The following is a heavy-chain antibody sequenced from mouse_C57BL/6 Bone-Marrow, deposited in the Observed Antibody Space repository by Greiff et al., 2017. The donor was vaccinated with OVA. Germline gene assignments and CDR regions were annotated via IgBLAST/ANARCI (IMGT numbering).Heavy chain of an antibody. D-gene: IGHD1-1*01. CDR2: IYPGNSDT. CDR3: TRLYYGSRGYAMDY. V-gene: IGHV1-5*01. J-gene: IGHJ4*01. Sequence: VQLQQSGTVLARPGASVKMSCKTSGYTFTSYWMHWVKQRPGQGLEWIGAIYPGNSDTSYNQKFKGKAKLTAVTSASTAYMELSSLTNEDSAVYYCTRLYYGSRGYAMDYWGQGTSVTVSS. CDR1: GYTFTSYW.